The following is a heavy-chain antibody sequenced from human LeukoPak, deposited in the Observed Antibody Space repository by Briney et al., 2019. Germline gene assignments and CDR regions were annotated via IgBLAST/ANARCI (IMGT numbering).Heavy chain of an antibody. J-gene: IGHJ6*02. CDR3: ARGHNFGYYDFWSGSGPPYYYYYGMDV. D-gene: IGHD3-3*01. CDR2: VIHSGST. V-gene: IGHV4-34*01. CDR1: GWSISGYY. Sequence: SETLSVTCAVYGWSISGYYWRWIRQHPGKGLEWIGEVIHSGSTNYIPSLKSRVTISVDTSKNQFSLKLSSVTAADTAVYYCARGHNFGYYDFWSGSGPPYYYYYGMDVWGQGTTVTVSS.